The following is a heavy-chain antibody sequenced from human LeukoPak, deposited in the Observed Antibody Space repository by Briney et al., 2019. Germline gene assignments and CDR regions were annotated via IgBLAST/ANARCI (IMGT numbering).Heavy chain of an antibody. Sequence: GGSLRLSCAASGFNFASNWMHWVRQTPGKGLMWVSRINSDGSSTSYADSVKGRFTISRDNAKNTLYLQMNSLRAEDTAVYYCARGYRGATPGPVCWGQGTLVTVSS. CDR2: INSDGSST. CDR3: ARGYRGATPGPVC. J-gene: IGHJ4*02. D-gene: IGHD1-26*01. V-gene: IGHV3-74*01. CDR1: GFNFASNW.